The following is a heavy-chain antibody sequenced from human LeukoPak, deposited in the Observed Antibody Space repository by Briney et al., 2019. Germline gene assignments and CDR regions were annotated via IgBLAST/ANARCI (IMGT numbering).Heavy chain of an antibody. CDR2: INPDSGYT. D-gene: IGHD3-3*01. Sequence: ASVKVSCKASGYTFTDYYIHWVRQAPGQGLEWMGWINPDSGYTNYAQKFQGRVTMTRDTSINTAYMELSRLTSDDTAVYYCATDPRTTVFGTFRYYYMDVWGEGTTVAVSS. CDR3: ATDPRTTVFGTFRYYYMDV. CDR1: GYTFTDYY. J-gene: IGHJ6*03. V-gene: IGHV1-2*02.